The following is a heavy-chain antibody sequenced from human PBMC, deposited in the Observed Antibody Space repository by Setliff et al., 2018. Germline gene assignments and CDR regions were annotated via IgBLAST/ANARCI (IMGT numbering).Heavy chain of an antibody. V-gene: IGHV3-NL1*01. CDR1: GFTFSSYW. J-gene: IGHJ3*02. CDR2: VSGGGDTI. CDR3: AGDPPYSGYAFHI. Sequence: QTGGSLRLSCAASGFTFSSYWMHWVRQAPGKGLEWVSVVSGGGDTIYYGESVKGRFTVSRDNSRNTVYLQMNSLRAEDTAVYYCAGDPPYSGYAFHIWGQGTMVTVSS. D-gene: IGHD5-12*01.